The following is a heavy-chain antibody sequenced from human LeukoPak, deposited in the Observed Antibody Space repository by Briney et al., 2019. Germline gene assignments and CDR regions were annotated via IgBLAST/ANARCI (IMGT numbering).Heavy chain of an antibody. CDR3: AKGRYSSGWYQGGFDY. V-gene: IGHV3-9*03. Sequence: PGGSLRLSCAASGFTFDDYAMHWVRHAPGKGLEWVSGISWNSGSIGYADSVKGRFTISRDNAKNSLYLQMNSLRAEDMALYYCAKGRYSSGWYQGGFDYWGQGTLVTVSS. CDR1: GFTFDDYA. J-gene: IGHJ4*02. D-gene: IGHD6-19*01. CDR2: ISWNSGSI.